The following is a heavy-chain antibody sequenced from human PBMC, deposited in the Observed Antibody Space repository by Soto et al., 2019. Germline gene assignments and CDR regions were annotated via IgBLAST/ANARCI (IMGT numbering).Heavy chain of an antibody. CDR3: ARGDTPMITGMDSFDI. CDR1: GFTFSRYW. CDR2: IKQDGTEK. J-gene: IGHJ3*02. D-gene: IGHD5-18*01. Sequence: GGSLRLSCAASGFTFSRYWMNWVRQAPGKGLEWVANIKQDGTEKNYVDSVKGRYTISRDNARKSLYLQMDSLRAEDTAVYFCARGDTPMITGMDSFDIWGQGTMVTVSS. V-gene: IGHV3-7*01.